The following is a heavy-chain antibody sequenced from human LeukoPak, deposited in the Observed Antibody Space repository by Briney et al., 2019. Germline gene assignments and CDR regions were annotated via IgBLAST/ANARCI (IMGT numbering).Heavy chain of an antibody. CDR1: GFTFSSYG. CDR3: ARARDYYDSSGYPTYYYYYMDV. V-gene: IGHV3-20*04. CDR2: INWSGGST. J-gene: IGHJ6*03. D-gene: IGHD3-22*01. Sequence: GGSLRLSCAASGFTFSSYGMSWVRQAPGKGLEWVSGINWSGGSTGYADSVKGRFTISRDNAKNSLYLQMNSLRAEDTALYYCARARDYYDSSGYPTYYYYYMDVWGKGTTVTVSS.